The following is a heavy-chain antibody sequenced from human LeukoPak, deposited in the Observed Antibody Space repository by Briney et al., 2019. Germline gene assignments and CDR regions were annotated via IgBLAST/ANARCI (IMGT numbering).Heavy chain of an antibody. D-gene: IGHD1-26*01. V-gene: IGHV3-21*01. CDR3: ARGRGELLSYNWFDP. Sequence: GGSLRLSCAASGFTFSSYSMNWVRQAPGKGLEWVSSISSSSSYIYYADSVKGRFTISGDNAKNSLYLQMNSLRAEDTAVYYCARGRGELLSYNWFDPWGQGTLVTVSS. CDR2: ISSSSSYI. CDR1: GFTFSSYS. J-gene: IGHJ5*02.